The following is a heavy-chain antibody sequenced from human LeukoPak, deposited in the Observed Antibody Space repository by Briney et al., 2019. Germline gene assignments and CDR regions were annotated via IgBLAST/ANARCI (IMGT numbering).Heavy chain of an antibody. D-gene: IGHD2-2*01. CDR1: GYTLTELS. CDR2: FDPEDGET. V-gene: IGHV1-24*01. Sequence: ASVKVSCKVSGYTLTELSMHWVRQAPGKGLEWMGGFDPEDGETIYAQKFQGRVTMTEDTSTDTAYMELSSLRSDDTAVYFCARGCSSTSCYAGYYYGMDVWGQGTTVTVSS. CDR3: ARGCSSTSCYAGYYYGMDV. J-gene: IGHJ6*02.